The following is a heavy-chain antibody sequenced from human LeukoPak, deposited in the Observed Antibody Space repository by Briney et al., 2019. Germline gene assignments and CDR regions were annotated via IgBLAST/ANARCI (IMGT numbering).Heavy chain of an antibody. J-gene: IGHJ5*01. D-gene: IGHD6-13*01. CDR3: ARVPRAAAGRRTINWFDS. Sequence: SQTLSLTCAISGDSVSSNSAAWNWIRQSPSRGIEWLGRTYYRSKWYNDYAVSVKSRITINPDTSKNQFSLQLNSVTPEDTAVYYCARVPRAAAGRRTINWFDSLGQATLLTV. CDR2: TYYRSKWYN. V-gene: IGHV6-1*01. CDR1: GDSVSSNSAA.